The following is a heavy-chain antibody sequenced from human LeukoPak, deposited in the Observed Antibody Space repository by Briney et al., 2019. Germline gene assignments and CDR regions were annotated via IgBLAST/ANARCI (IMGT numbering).Heavy chain of an antibody. Sequence: SETLSLTCTVSGGSISNYYWTWIRQPAGKGLEWIGRIYTSGSTNYNPSLQSRVTISVDTSKNQFSLKLTSVTAADTAVYYCARGPYYYDSSGSFDYWGQGTLVTVSS. D-gene: IGHD3-22*01. CDR2: IYTSGST. CDR1: GGSISNYY. V-gene: IGHV4-4*07. J-gene: IGHJ4*02. CDR3: ARGPYYYDSSGSFDY.